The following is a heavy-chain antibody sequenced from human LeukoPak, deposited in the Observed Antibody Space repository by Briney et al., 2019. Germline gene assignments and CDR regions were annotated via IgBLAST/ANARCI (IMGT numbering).Heavy chain of an antibody. Sequence: GGSLRLSCAASGFIVRNYYLSWVRQAPGKGLEWVSVIYSGGSTYYADSVEGRFTISRDNSKNTVSLQMKSLRAEDTAVYYCARGDDSSGYYGSWGQGTLVTVSS. J-gene: IGHJ4*02. CDR2: IYSGGST. CDR3: ARGDDSSGYYGS. D-gene: IGHD3-22*01. V-gene: IGHV3-53*01. CDR1: GFIVRNYY.